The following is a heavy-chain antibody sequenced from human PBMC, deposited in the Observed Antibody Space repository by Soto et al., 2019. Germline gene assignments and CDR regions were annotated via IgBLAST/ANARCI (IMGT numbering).Heavy chain of an antibody. CDR2: ISSSSSTI. V-gene: IGHV3-48*02. D-gene: IGHD3-10*01. CDR3: ARTSQLTGY. Sequence: EVQLVESGGGLVQPGGSLRLSCAASGFTFSSYSMNWVRQAPGKGLEWVSYISSSSSTIYYADSVKVRFTISRDNAKNSLYLQRNRLRDEDTAVYSCARTSQLTGYWGQGSLVTVSA. J-gene: IGHJ1*01. CDR1: GFTFSSYS.